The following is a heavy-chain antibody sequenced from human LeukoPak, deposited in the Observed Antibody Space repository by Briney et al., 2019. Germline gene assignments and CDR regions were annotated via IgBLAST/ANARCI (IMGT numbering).Heavy chain of an antibody. CDR2: IKKDGSEK. CDR3: AKRGVVIRVILVGFRKEAYYFDS. J-gene: IGHJ4*02. V-gene: IGHV3-7*03. D-gene: IGHD3-22*01. CDR1: GFTFSNW. Sequence: GGSLRLSCAASGFTFSNWMNWVRQAPGKGPEWVAIIKKDGSEKYYVDSVKGRFTISRDNAKNTLYLQMNSLRAEDTAVYFCAKRGVVIRVILVGFRKEAYYFDSWGQGALVTVSS.